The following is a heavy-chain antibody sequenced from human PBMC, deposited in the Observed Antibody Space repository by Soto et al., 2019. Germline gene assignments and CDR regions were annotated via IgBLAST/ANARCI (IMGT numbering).Heavy chain of an antibody. Sequence: PGGSLRLSCAASGFTFSSYGMHWVRQAPGKGLEWVAVIWYDGSNKYYADSVKGRFTISRDNSKNTLYLQMNSLRAEDMAVYYCARVPSSSYPYFDYWGQGTLVTVSS. CDR1: GFTFSSYG. CDR3: ARVPSSSYPYFDY. CDR2: IWYDGSNK. D-gene: IGHD6-13*01. V-gene: IGHV3-33*01. J-gene: IGHJ4*02.